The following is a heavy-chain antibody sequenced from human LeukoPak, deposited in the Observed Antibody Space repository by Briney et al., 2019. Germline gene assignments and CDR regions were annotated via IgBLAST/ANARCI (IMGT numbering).Heavy chain of an antibody. J-gene: IGHJ4*02. CDR2: IRYDGSNK. CDR1: GFTFSSYG. V-gene: IGHV3-30*02. Sequence: QAGGSLRLSCAASGFTFSSYGMHWVRQAPGKGPEWVAFIRYDGSNKYYADSVKGRFTTSRDNSKNTLYLQMNSLRAEDTAVYYCAKERDTAMVTIDYWGQGTLVTVSS. CDR3: AKERDTAMVTIDY. D-gene: IGHD5-18*01.